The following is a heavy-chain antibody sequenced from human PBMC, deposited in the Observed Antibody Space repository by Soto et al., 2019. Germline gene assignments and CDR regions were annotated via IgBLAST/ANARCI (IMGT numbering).Heavy chain of an antibody. CDR1: GFTFSSYA. D-gene: IGHD3-3*01. V-gene: IGHV3-23*01. CDR2: ISGSGGST. J-gene: IGHJ6*03. CDR3: AKDLYYDFWSGYYTAYYMDG. Sequence: GGSLRLSCAASGFTFSSYAMSWVRQAPGKGLEWVSAISGSGGSTYYADSVKGRFTISRDNSKNTLYLQMNSLRAEDTAVYYCAKDLYYDFWSGYYTAYYMDGWGKGTTVTVSS.